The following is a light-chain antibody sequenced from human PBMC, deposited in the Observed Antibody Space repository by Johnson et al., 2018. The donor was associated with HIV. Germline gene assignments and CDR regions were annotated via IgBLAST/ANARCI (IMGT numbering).Light chain of an antibody. V-gene: IGLV1-51*01. CDR2: DNN. CDR1: SSNIGNNY. CDR3: GTWDSSLSTGGV. J-gene: IGLJ1*01. Sequence: HSVLTQPPSVSAAPGQKVTISCSGSSSNIGNNYVSWYQQLPGTAPKLLIYDNNKRPSGIPDRFSGSKSGTSATLGITGLQTGDEADYYCGTWDSSLSTGGVFGTGTKVPVL.